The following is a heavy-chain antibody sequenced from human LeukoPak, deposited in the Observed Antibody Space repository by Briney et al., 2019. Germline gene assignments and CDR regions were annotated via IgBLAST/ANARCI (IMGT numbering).Heavy chain of an antibody. V-gene: IGHV1-8*03. J-gene: IGHJ5*02. CDR3: ARGPNFSYYDFWSGYPNWFDP. Sequence: GASVKVSCKASGYTFTSYDINWVRQATGQGLEWMGWMNPNSGNTGYAQKFQGRVTITRNTSISTAYMELSSLRSEDTAVYYCARGPNFSYYDFWSGYPNWFDPWGQGTLVTVSS. D-gene: IGHD3-3*01. CDR2: MNPNSGNT. CDR1: GYTFTSYD.